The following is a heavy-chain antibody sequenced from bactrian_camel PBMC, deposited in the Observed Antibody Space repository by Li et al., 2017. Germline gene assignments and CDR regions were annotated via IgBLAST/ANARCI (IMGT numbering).Heavy chain of an antibody. J-gene: IGHJ4*01. CDR3: AAGSSAAGFQALSTSPFSY. CDR1: GDTDSNYC. V-gene: IGHV3S57*01. Sequence: QVQLVESGGGTVQPGGSLRLSCAISGDTDSNYCMAWFRQAPGKEREGVARIDSRGTTEYVDSVKGRFTVFKGNAGKTLYLQMNTLKPEDAAMHYCAAGSSAAGFQALSTSPFSYWGRGTQVTVS. CDR2: IDSRGTT. D-gene: IGHD1*01.